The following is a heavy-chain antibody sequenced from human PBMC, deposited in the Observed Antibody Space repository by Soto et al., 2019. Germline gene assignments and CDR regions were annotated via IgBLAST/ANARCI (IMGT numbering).Heavy chain of an antibody. D-gene: IGHD1-1*01. CDR2: ISAYNGNT. CDR3: ARGRYGDN. J-gene: IGHJ4*02. CDR1: GYAFTTYG. V-gene: IGHV1-18*01. Sequence: QVHLVQSGAEVKKPGASVKVSCQAYGYAFTTYGITWVRHAHGQGLEWMAWISAYNGNTNYAQKLRGSVIVTREPSTCTAYMELRSLRSDDTAVSYCARGRYGDNWCQGALVTVSS.